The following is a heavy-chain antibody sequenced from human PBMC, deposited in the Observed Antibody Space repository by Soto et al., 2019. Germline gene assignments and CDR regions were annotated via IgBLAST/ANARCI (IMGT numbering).Heavy chain of an antibody. V-gene: IGHV5-10-1*01. CDR1: GYSFTSCW. Sequence: PGESLKISCKGSGYSFTSCWISWVRQMPGKGLEWMGRIDPSDSYTNYSPSFQGHVTISADKSISTAYLQWSSLKASDTAMYYCASYDSWLPNYSYYGMDVWGQGTTVTVSS. J-gene: IGHJ6*02. CDR2: IDPSDSYT. D-gene: IGHD3-16*01. CDR3: ASYDSWLPNYSYYGMDV.